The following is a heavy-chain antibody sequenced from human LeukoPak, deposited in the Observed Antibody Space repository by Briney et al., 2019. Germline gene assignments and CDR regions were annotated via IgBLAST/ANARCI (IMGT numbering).Heavy chain of an antibody. Sequence: SETLSLTSAVYGGSFSGYYWSWIRQPPGKGLEWIGEINHSGSTNYNPSLKSRVTISVDTSKNQFSLKLSSVTAADTAVYYCARGSVIVVVITKYYFDYWGQGTLVTVSS. CDR2: INHSGST. V-gene: IGHV4-34*01. J-gene: IGHJ4*02. CDR1: GGSFSGYY. D-gene: IGHD3-22*01. CDR3: ARGSVIVVVITKYYFDY.